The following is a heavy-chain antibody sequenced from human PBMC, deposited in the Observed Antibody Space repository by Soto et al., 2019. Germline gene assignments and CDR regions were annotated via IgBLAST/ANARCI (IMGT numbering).Heavy chain of an antibody. CDR2: IGGSLGST. CDR1: GFTFSSYA. V-gene: IGHV3-23*01. Sequence: EVQLLESGGGLVQPGGSLRVSCAASGFTFSSYAMSWVRQAPGKGLEWVSTIGGSLGSTYYANSVKGRFTISRDNSKNTVFLQRNSLRAEDTAVYYCAKMVTTPPGYFQHWGQGTLVAVSS. D-gene: IGHD4-17*01. CDR3: AKMVTTPPGYFQH. J-gene: IGHJ1*01.